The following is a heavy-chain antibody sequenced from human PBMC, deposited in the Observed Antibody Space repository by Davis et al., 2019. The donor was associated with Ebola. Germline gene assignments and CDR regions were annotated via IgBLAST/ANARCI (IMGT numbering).Heavy chain of an antibody. CDR1: GFTFSDHY. D-gene: IGHD3-3*01. Sequence: PGGSLRLSCAASGFTFSDHYMDWVRQAPGKGLEWVGRTGNKANSYTTEYAASVKGRLTISRDVSKNSLYLQMNSLKTEDTAVYYCVRERLWSGHRCFDYWGQGTLVTVSS. CDR2: TGNKANSYTT. CDR3: VRERLWSGHRCFDY. J-gene: IGHJ4*02. V-gene: IGHV3-72*01.